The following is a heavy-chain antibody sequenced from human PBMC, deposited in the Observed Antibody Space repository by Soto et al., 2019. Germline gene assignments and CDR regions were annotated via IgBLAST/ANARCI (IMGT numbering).Heavy chain of an antibody. CDR1: GFSLSTTGVG. CDR3: AQRLPHYGLGRERGTWFDP. J-gene: IGHJ5*02. Sequence: QITLKESGPTLVRPTQTLTLTCTFSGFSLSTTGVGVGWIRQPPGKALEWLALIYWDDDKRYSPSLKSRLTITKHTSKNEVILTMTNMDPVDTARYYCAQRLPHYGLGRERGTWFDPWGQGTLVTVSS. D-gene: IGHD3-10*01. V-gene: IGHV2-5*02. CDR2: IYWDDDK.